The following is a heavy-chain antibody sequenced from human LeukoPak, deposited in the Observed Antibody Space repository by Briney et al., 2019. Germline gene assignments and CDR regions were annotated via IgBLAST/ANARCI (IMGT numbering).Heavy chain of an antibody. CDR3: ARAYGYSSGWYPLDY. V-gene: IGHV4-61*01. CDR1: GGSISSSSYY. D-gene: IGHD6-19*01. J-gene: IGHJ4*02. CDR2: IYYSGST. Sequence: SETLSLTCTVSGGSISSSSYYWSWIRQPPGKGLEWIGYIYYSGSTNYNPSLKSRVTISVDTSKNQFSLKLSSVTAADTAVYYCARAYGYSSGWYPLDYWGQGTLVTVSS.